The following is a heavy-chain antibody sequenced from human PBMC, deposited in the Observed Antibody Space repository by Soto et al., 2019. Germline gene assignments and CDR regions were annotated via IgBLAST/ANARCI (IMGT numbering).Heavy chain of an antibody. J-gene: IGHJ6*02. CDR1: GYTFTSCG. V-gene: IGHV1-18*01. CDR2: INTYNGYT. Sequence: QVHLVQSGAEVKKPGASVKVSCKASGYTFTSCGISWVRQAPGQGLEWMGLINTYNGYTNYPQNFQGRVTMTTDTATGTVYMELRSLTSDDTAVYYCARDLTKGLDVWGQGTTLTVSS. D-gene: IGHD4-4*01. CDR3: ARDLTKGLDV.